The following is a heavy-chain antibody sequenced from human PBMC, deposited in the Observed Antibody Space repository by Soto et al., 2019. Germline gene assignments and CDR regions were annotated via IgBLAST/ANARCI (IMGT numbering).Heavy chain of an antibody. CDR2: MNPNSGNT. D-gene: IGHD4-17*01. J-gene: IGHJ4*02. CDR1: GYTFTRYD. V-gene: IGHV1-8*01. CDR3: ARGAWDYGDYVHSVY. Sequence: GASVKVSCKASGYTFTRYDINWVRQATGQGLEWMGWMNPNSGNTGYAQKFQGRVTMTRNTSISTAYMELSSLRSEDTAVYYCARGAWDYGDYVHSVYWGQGTLVTVSS.